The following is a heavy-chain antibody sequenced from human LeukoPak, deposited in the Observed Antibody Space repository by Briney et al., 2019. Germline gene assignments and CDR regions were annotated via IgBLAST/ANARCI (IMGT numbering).Heavy chain of an antibody. J-gene: IGHJ4*02. CDR1: GYTFTSYG. V-gene: IGHV1-18*01. CDR3: TRAFILQLPRGPDY. CDR2: ISAYNGNT. D-gene: IGHD6-13*01. Sequence: ASVKVSCKASGYTFTSYGISWVRQAPGQGLEWMGWISAYNGNTNYAQKLQGRVTMTTDTSTSTAYMELRSLRSDDTAVYYCTRAFILQLPRGPDYWGQGTLVTVSS.